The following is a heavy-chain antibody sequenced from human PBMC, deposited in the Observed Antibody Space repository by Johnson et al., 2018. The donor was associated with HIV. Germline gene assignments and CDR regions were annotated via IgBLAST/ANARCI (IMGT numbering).Heavy chain of an antibody. J-gene: IGHJ3*02. CDR2: ISYDGSNK. CDR1: GFTFSSYA. CDR3: ARYGISFVGATTVKWAFDI. Sequence: VQLVEFGGGVVQPGRSLRLSCAASGFTFSSYAMHWVRQAPGKGLEWVAVISYDGSNKYYADSVKGRFTISRDNSKNTLYLQMNSLRAEDTAVYYCARYGISFVGATTVKWAFDIWGQGTMVTVSS. D-gene: IGHD1-26*01. V-gene: IGHV3-30-3*01.